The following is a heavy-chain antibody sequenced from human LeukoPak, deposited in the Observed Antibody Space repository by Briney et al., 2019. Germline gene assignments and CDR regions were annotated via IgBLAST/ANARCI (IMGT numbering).Heavy chain of an antibody. J-gene: IGHJ4*02. CDR1: GGSISSSSYY. D-gene: IGHD5-18*01. CDR3: ARDRTAMAREPVYFDY. CDR2: IYYSGST. Sequence: SETLSLTCSVSGGSISSSSYYWGWIRQPPGKGLEWIGSIYYSGSTYYNPSLKSRVTISVDTSKNQFSLKLSSVTAADTAVYYCARDRTAMAREPVYFDYWGQGTLVTVSS. V-gene: IGHV4-39*02.